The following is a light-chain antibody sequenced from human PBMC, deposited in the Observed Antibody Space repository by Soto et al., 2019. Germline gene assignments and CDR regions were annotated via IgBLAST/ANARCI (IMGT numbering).Light chain of an antibody. CDR3: QTYDDYGK. Sequence: DIQVTQSPSTLSASEGDRVTITCRASESIGNWLAWYQQKPGQAPNLLIYEASNLESGVPSRFSGSGSGTEFTLTIRSLQPDDFATYYCQTYDDYGKFGQGTKVDIK. CDR1: ESIGNW. V-gene: IGKV1-5*03. J-gene: IGKJ1*01. CDR2: EAS.